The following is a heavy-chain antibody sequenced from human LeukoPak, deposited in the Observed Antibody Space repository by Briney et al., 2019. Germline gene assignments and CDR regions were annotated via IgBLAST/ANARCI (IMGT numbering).Heavy chain of an antibody. CDR2: ISYDGSNK. J-gene: IGHJ4*02. CDR3: ARGGDTAMVTFVYFDY. CDR1: GFTFSSYA. V-gene: IGHV3-30-3*01. D-gene: IGHD5-18*01. Sequence: GGSLRLSCAASGFTFSSYAMHWVRQAPGKGLEWVAVISYDGSNKYYADCVKGRFTISRDNSKNTLYRQMNSLRAEDTAVYYCARGGDTAMVTFVYFDYWGQGTLVTVSS.